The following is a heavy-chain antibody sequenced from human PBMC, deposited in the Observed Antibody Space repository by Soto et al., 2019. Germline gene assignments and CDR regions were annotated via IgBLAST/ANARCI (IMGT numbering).Heavy chain of an antibody. CDR2: INHSGST. J-gene: IGHJ6*02. V-gene: IGHV4-34*01. CDR1: GGSFSGYY. CDR3: ARGLPTYLTGQYYGMDV. D-gene: IGHD3-9*01. Sequence: PSETLSLTCAVYGGSFSGYYWSWIRQPPGKGLEWIGEINHSGSTNYNPSLKSRVTISVDTSKNQFSLKLSSVTAADTAVYYCARGLPTYLTGQYYGMDVWGQGTTVTVSS.